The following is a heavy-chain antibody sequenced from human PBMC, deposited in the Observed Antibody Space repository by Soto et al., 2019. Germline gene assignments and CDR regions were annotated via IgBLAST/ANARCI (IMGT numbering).Heavy chain of an antibody. CDR2: NNSDGSST. CDR1: GISFSNYW. Sequence: PGGSLRLSFAASGISFSNYWMHWVLQAPGKGLVKFSRNNSDGSSTSYADSVKVRFTISRDNAKNSLYLQMNSLIAEDTAVYYCAIRASYYDSSGYFDYWGQGP. D-gene: IGHD3-22*01. J-gene: IGHJ4*02. CDR3: AIRASYYDSSGYFDY. V-gene: IGHV3-74*01.